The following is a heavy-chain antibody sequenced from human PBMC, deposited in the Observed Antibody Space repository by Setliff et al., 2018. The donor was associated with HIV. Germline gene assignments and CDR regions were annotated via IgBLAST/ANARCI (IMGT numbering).Heavy chain of an antibody. V-gene: IGHV3-48*01. J-gene: IGHJ5*02. D-gene: IGHD3-10*01. CDR1: GFSFRTYS. Sequence: GESLKISCAASGFSFRTYSMNWVRQAPGKGLEWVSYISTGGTAMFYADSVKGRFTISRDAAKSSMYLQMNRLRAEDTAVYYCARGVGSRTFGYNWFDPWGQGTLVTVSS. CDR2: ISTGGTAM. CDR3: ARGVGSRTFGYNWFDP.